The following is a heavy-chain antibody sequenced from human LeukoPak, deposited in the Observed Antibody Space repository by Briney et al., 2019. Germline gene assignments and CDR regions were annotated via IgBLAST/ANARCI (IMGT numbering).Heavy chain of an antibody. V-gene: IGHV3-23*01. CDR3: ARQYCSSTSCYGYFDY. J-gene: IGHJ4*02. CDR2: ISGSGTAT. D-gene: IGHD2-2*01. CDR1: GFTFSSYA. Sequence: GGSRRLSCAASGFTFSSYAMSWVRQAPGKGLQWVSAISGSGTATYYADSVKGRFTISRDNAKNSLYLQMSSLRAEDTAVYYCARQYCSSTSCYGYFDYWGQGTLVTVSS.